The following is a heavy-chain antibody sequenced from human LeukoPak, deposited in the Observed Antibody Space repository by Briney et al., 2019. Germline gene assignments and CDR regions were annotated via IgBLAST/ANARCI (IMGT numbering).Heavy chain of an antibody. Sequence: PGGSLRLSCAASGFTFSDHAMDWVRQAPGKGLEWVSAVGIAADTFYPGSVKGRFTISRENAKNSLYLQMNSLRVEDTAVYYCVRQKKSHGNFDYWGQGTLVTVSS. CDR1: GFTFSDHA. J-gene: IGHJ4*02. CDR2: VGIAADT. V-gene: IGHV3-13*01. D-gene: IGHD1-26*01. CDR3: VRQKKSHGNFDY.